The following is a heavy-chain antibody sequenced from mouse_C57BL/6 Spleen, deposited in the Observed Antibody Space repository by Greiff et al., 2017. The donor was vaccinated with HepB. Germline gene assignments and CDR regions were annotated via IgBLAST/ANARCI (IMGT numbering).Heavy chain of an antibody. Sequence: ESGPGLVKPSQSLSLTCSVTGYSITSGYYWNWIRQFPGNKLEWMGYISYDGSNNYNPSLKNRISITRDTSKNQFFLKLNSVTTEDTATYYCARGGYYYGSPFDYWGQGTTLTVSS. D-gene: IGHD1-1*01. J-gene: IGHJ2*01. CDR1: GYSITSGYY. V-gene: IGHV3-6*01. CDR3: ARGGYYYGSPFDY. CDR2: ISYDGSN.